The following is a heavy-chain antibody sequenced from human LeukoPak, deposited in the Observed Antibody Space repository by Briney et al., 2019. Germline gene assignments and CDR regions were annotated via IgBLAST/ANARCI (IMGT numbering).Heavy chain of an antibody. CDR3: AKEGVWLGYYFDY. D-gene: IGHD6-19*01. V-gene: IGHV3-74*01. J-gene: IGHJ4*02. Sequence: QPGGSLRLSCAASGFTLSSYWMHWVRQVPGKGLVWVSRISSNGGTINYADSVKGRFTISRDNSKNTLYLQMNSLRAEDTAVYYCAKEGVWLGYYFDYWGQGTLVTVSS. CDR2: ISSNGGTI. CDR1: GFTLSSYW.